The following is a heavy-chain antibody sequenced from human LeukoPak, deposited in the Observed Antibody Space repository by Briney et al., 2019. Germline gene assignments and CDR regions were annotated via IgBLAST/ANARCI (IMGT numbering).Heavy chain of an antibody. Sequence: ASVKVSCKASGYTLTGYYMHWVRQAPGQGLEWMGWINPNNGDTHYAQKFQGRVTMTRDTSISTDYMELSRLRSDDTAVYYCAREYIAVAGYDYWGQGTLVTVSS. V-gene: IGHV1-2*02. J-gene: IGHJ4*02. D-gene: IGHD6-19*01. CDR1: GYTLTGYY. CDR3: AREYIAVAGYDY. CDR2: INPNNGDT.